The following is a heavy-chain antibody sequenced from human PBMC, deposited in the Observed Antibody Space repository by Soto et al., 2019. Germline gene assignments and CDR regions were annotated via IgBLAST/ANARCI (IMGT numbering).Heavy chain of an antibody. CDR3: VRAAKRYFDY. CDR2: IIPVLGPA. J-gene: IGHJ4*02. V-gene: IGHV1-69*06. CDR1: GVTFNTFA. Sequence: QVQLVQSGAEVKKPGSSVKVSCKASGVTFNTFAISWVRQAPGQGLEWMGGIIPVLGPAFYAQKFQGRVTVTADRSTSTVYLELSSLRSEDTAVYFCVRAAKRYFDYWGQGTLVTVSS.